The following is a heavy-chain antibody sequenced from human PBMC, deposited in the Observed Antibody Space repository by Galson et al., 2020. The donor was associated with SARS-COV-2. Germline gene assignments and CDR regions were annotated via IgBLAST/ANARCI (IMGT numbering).Heavy chain of an antibody. D-gene: IGHD2-21*01. CDR1: GGSFSGYY. J-gene: IGHJ4*02. CDR3: AGEENFFLVVSATGRWDFDY. CDR2: INSSGST. Sequence: SETLSLTCAVYGGSFSGYYWSWIRQPPGKGLEWIGEINSSGSTNYNPSLKSRVTISVDTSKNHFSLKLSSVTAADTAVYYCAGEENFFLVVSATGRWDFDYWGRGTLATVSS. V-gene: IGHV4-34*01.